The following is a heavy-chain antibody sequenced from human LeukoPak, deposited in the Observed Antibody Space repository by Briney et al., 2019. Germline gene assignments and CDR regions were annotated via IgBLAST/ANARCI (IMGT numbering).Heavy chain of an antibody. CDR3: ARGSSWSSSWYDYYYGMDV. CDR1: GGTFSSYA. V-gene: IGHV1-69*13. J-gene: IGHJ6*02. Sequence: ASVKVSCKASGGTFSSYAISWVRQAPGQGLEWMGGIIPIFGTANYAQKFQGRVTITADESTSTAYMELSSLRSEDTAVYYCARGSSWSSSWYDYYYGMDVWGQGTTVTVSS. CDR2: IIPIFGTA. D-gene: IGHD6-13*01.